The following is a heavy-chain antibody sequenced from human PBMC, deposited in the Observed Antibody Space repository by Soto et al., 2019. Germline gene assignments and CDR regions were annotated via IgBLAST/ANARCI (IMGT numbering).Heavy chain of an antibody. V-gene: IGHV4-59*01. Sequence: PSETLSLTCTVSGGSISSYYWSWIRQPPGKGLEWIGYIYYSGSTNYNPSLKSRVTISVDTSKNQFSLKLSSVTAADTAVYYCARDLYLGAWGQGTLVTVSS. CDR2: IYYSGST. CDR3: ARDLYLGA. J-gene: IGHJ4*02. D-gene: IGHD3-16*01. CDR1: GGSISSYY.